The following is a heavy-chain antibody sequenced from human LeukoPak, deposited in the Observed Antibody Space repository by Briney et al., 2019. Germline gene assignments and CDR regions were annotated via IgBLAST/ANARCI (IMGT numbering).Heavy chain of an antibody. D-gene: IGHD1-1*01. CDR3: ARSLELDRYYFHY. V-gene: IGHV4-59*11. J-gene: IGHJ4*02. Sequence: SETLSLTCTVSGGSISSHYWSWIRLPPGKGLEWIGYIYYSGSTNYNPSLKSRVTISVDTSKNQFSLKLSSVTAADMAVYYCARSLELDRYYFHYWGQGTLVTVSS. CDR1: GGSISSHY. CDR2: IYYSGST.